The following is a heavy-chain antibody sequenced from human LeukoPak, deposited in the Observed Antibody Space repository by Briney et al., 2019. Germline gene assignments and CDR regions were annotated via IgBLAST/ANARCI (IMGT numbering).Heavy chain of an antibody. Sequence: GGSLRLSCAASGFTFNIYSMNWVRQAPGKGLEWVSSISSSSDYIYYADSVKGRSTISRDNAKNSLYLQMNSLRAEDTAVYYCARKLGKWERLSPFDYRAQGTLVTVSS. CDR2: ISSSSDYI. V-gene: IGHV3-21*01. CDR1: GFTFNIYS. CDR3: ARKLGKWERLSPFDY. J-gene: IGHJ4*02. D-gene: IGHD1-26*01.